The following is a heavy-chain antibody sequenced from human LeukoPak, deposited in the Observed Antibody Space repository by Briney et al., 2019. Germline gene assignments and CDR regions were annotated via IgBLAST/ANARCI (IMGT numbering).Heavy chain of an antibody. V-gene: IGHV3-66*02. J-gene: IGHJ5*02. D-gene: IGHD2-2*01. CDR1: GFTFISYT. Sequence: GGSLRLSCAASGFTFISYTMTRVRQAPGKGLEWVSVIYTDGSTYYADSVKGRFTISRDNSENTLFLQMNSLKIEDTAVYYCARLPSSWGQGTLVTVSS. CDR3: ARLPSS. CDR2: IYTDGST.